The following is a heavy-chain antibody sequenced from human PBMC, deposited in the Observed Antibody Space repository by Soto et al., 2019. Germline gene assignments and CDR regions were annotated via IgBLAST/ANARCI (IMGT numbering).Heavy chain of an antibody. J-gene: IGHJ4*02. D-gene: IGHD6-13*01. CDR2: ISGSGGST. CDR3: AKDAEQPHISYYFDY. Sequence: PGGSLRLSCAASGFTFSSYAMSWVRRAPGKGLEWVSAISGSGGSTYYADSVKGRFTISRDNSKNTLYLQMNSLRAEDTAVYYWAKDAEQPHISYYFDYWGQGTLVTVSS. V-gene: IGHV3-23*01. CDR1: GFTFSSYA.